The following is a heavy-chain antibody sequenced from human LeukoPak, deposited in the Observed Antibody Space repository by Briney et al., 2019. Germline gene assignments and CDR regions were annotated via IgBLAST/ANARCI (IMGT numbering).Heavy chain of an antibody. CDR3: ARGENSKTYPVSGY. J-gene: IGHJ4*02. V-gene: IGHV3-30*03. CDR2: ISSDGSSK. Sequence: GKSLRLSCVASGFTFSSCGMHWVRQAPGKGMEWVAVISSDGSSKYYIDSVKGRVTIARGNSKNTLYLQMNSLRDEDTAVYYCARGENSKTYPVSGYWGQGTLVTVSS. CDR1: GFTFSSCG. D-gene: IGHD2/OR15-2a*01.